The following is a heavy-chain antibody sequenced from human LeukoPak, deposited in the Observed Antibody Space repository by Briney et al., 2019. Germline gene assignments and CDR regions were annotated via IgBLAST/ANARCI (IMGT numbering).Heavy chain of an antibody. D-gene: IGHD1-14*01. J-gene: IGHJ3*02. Sequence: ASVKVSCKASGYTFTGYYMHWVRQAPGQGLEWMGWINPNSGGTNYAQKFQGRVTMTRDTSISTAYMELSRLRSDDTAVYYCARDSDSEATRPRAFDIWGQGTMVTVSS. CDR1: GYTFTGYY. CDR2: INPNSGGT. V-gene: IGHV1-2*02. CDR3: ARDSDSEATRPRAFDI.